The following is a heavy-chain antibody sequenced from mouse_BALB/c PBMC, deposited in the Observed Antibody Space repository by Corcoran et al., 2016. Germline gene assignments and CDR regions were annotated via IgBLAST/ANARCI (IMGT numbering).Heavy chain of an antibody. Sequence: QVTLKESGPGILQPSQTLSLTCSFSGFSLSTSGMGVSWIRQPSGKGLEWLAHIYWDDDKRYNPSLKSRLTISKDTSRNQVFLKITSVDTEDTATYYCARRADGYPFAYWGQGTLVTVSA. CDR3: ARRADGYPFAY. J-gene: IGHJ3*01. D-gene: IGHD2-3*01. V-gene: IGHV8-12*01. CDR1: GFSLSTSGMG. CDR2: IYWDDDK.